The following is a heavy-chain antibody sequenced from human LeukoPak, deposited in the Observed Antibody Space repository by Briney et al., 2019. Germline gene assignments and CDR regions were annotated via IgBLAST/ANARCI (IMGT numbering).Heavy chain of an antibody. CDR2: ISVRSNYI. V-gene: IGHV3-21*01. CDR1: GYTFSSYS. CDR3: VRLRRNSDASGFYYYYDF. D-gene: IGHD3-22*01. Sequence: GGSLRLSCAASGYTFSSYSINWVRQAPGKGLEWVSSISVRSNYIYYADSVRGRFRISRDDARDSLYLQMNSLRAEDTAVYYCVRLRRNSDASGFYYYYDFWGQGTLVTVSS. J-gene: IGHJ4*02.